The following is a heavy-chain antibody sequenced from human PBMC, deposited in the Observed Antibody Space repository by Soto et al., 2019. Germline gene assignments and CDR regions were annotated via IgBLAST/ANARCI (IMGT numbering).Heavy chain of an antibody. V-gene: IGHV3-23*01. CDR2: ISGSGGST. CDR3: AKHYDFWSGQKPNNWFDP. Sequence: GGSLRLSCAASGFTFSSYAMSWVRQAPGKGLEWVSAISGSGGSTYYADSVKGRFTISRDNSKNTLYLQMNSLRAEDTAVYYCAKHYDFWSGQKPNNWFDPWGQGTLVTVSS. J-gene: IGHJ5*02. D-gene: IGHD3-3*01. CDR1: GFTFSSYA.